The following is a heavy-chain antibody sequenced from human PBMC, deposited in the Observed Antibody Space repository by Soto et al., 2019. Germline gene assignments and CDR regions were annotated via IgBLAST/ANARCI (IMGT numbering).Heavy chain of an antibody. D-gene: IGHD2-15*01. Sequence: PSETLSLTCTVAGGSISSYYWSWIRQHPGKGLGWIGYLYYSGSTNYNTSLNSRVTISIETSKTQFSLKLSSVTAADTAVYYCVASYCSGGSCLDAFDIWGQGTMVT. CDR2: LYYSGST. V-gene: IGHV4-59*01. J-gene: IGHJ3*02. CDR1: GGSISSYY. CDR3: VASYCSGGSCLDAFDI.